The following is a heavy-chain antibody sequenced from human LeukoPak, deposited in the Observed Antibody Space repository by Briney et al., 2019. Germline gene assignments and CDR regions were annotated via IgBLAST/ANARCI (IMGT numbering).Heavy chain of an antibody. CDR1: GGSISSYY. V-gene: IGHV4-59*01. J-gene: IGHJ5*02. Sequence: SETLSLTCTVSGGSISSYYWTWIRQPPGKGLEWIGYIYYGGSTNYNPSLKTRVTIAVDTSKNQFSLNLNSVSAADTAVYYCARQAYSSNLGWFDPWGQGTLVTVSS. CDR2: IYYGGST. CDR3: ARQAYSSNLGWFDP. D-gene: IGHD6-13*01.